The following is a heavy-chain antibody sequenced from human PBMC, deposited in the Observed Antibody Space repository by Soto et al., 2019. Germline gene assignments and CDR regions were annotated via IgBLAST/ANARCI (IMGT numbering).Heavy chain of an antibody. CDR3: ARGGYYYGSGSQVDY. V-gene: IGHV4-34*01. CDR1: GVSFSGYY. D-gene: IGHD3-10*01. J-gene: IGHJ4*02. CDR2: INHSGST. Sequence: QVQLQQWGAGLLKPSETLSLTCAVYGVSFSGYYWSWIRQPPGKGLEWIGEINHSGSTNYNPSLKSRVTISVDTSKNQFSLKLSSVTAADTAVYYCARGGYYYGSGSQVDYWGQGTLVTVSS.